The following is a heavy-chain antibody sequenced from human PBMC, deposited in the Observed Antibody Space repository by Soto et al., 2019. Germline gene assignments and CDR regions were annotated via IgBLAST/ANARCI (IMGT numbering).Heavy chain of an antibody. CDR3: ARVGDTAMGTYYYYGMDV. CDR2: IIPIFGTA. J-gene: IGHJ6*02. V-gene: IGHV1-69*05. CDR1: GGTFSSYA. D-gene: IGHD5-18*01. Sequence: GAAVKVSCKASGGTFSSYAISWVRPAPGQVLEWMGGIIPIFGTANYAQKFQGRVTMTTDTSTSTAYMELRSLRSDDTAVYYCARVGDTAMGTYYYYGMDVWGQGTTVTV.